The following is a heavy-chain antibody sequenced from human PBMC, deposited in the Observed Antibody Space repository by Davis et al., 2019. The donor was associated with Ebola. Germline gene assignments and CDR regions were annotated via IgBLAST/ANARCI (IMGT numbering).Heavy chain of an antibody. CDR2: ISYDGSNK. CDR3: AKDSRIQLPYDAFDI. V-gene: IGHV3-30*18. D-gene: IGHD5-18*01. Sequence: PGGSLRLSCAASGFTFSSYGMHWVRQAPGKGLEWVAVISYDGSNKYYADSVKGRFTISRDNSKNTLYLQMNSLRAEDTAVYYCAKDSRIQLPYDAFDIWGQGTMVTVSS. CDR1: GFTFSSYG. J-gene: IGHJ3*02.